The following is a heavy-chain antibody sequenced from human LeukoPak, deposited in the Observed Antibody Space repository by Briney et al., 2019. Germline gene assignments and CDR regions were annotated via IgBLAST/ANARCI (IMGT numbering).Heavy chain of an antibody. J-gene: IGHJ6*03. Sequence: KTSETLSLTCAVSGYSISSGYYWSWIRQPAGKGLEWIGRIYTSGSTNYNPSLKSRVTMSVDTSKNQFSLKLSSVTAADTAVYYCARDSAVADYYYYYYMDVWGKGTTVTVSS. V-gene: IGHV4-4*07. CDR3: ARDSAVADYYYYYYMDV. CDR2: IYTSGST. CDR1: GYSISSGYY. D-gene: IGHD6-19*01.